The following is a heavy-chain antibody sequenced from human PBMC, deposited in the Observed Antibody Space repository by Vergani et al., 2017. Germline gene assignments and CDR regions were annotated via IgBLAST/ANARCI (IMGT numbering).Heavy chain of an antibody. Sequence: QVTLRESGPALVKPTETLTLTCTVSGFSLSNARMGVSWIRQPPGKALEWLAHIFSNDEKSYSTSLKSTLTISKDTSKSQVVLTRPNMDPVDTATYYCARIGDEGLLWFGEFYFDYWGQGTLVTVSS. J-gene: IGHJ4*02. V-gene: IGHV2-26*01. CDR3: ARIGDEGLLWFGEFYFDY. D-gene: IGHD3-10*01. CDR1: GFSLSNARMG. CDR2: IFSNDEK.